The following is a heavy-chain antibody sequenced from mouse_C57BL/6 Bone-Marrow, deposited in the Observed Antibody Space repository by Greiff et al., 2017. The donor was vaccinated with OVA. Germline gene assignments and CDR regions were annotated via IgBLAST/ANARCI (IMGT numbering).Heavy chain of an antibody. CDR2: IDPENGDT. CDR3: TTMVTLDY. D-gene: IGHD2-2*01. J-gene: IGHJ2*01. CDR1: GFNIKDDY. Sequence: EVQLQESGAELVRPGASVKLSCTASGFNIKDDYMHWVKQRPEQGLEWIGWIDPENGDTEYASKFQGKATITADTSSNTAYLQLSSLTSEDTAVYYCTTMVTLDYWGQGTTPTVSS. V-gene: IGHV14-4*01.